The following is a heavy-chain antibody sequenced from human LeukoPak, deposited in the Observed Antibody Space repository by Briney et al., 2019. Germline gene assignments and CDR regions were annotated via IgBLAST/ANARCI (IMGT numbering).Heavy chain of an antibody. CDR1: GFTFSSYG. J-gene: IGHJ5*02. CDR2: INSKTDGGTT. CDR3: TTKNMVREVIIVGGFDP. D-gene: IGHD3-10*01. Sequence: PGGSLRLSCAASGFTFSSYGMHWVRQAPGKGLEWVGRINSKTDGGTTDYAAPVKGRFTISRDDSKNTLYLQMNSLKTEDTAVYYCTTKNMVREVIIVGGFDPWGQGTLVTVSS. V-gene: IGHV3-15*01.